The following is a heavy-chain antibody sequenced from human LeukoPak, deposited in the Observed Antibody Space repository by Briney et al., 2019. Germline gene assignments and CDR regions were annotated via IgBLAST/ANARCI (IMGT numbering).Heavy chain of an antibody. CDR1: GYTLTELS. D-gene: IGHD4-11*01. CDR3: ATVYRAAGDY. CDR2: FDPEDGET. V-gene: IGHV1-24*01. Sequence: ASVKVSCKVSGYTLTELSRHGGRQTPGKGGEWMGPFDPEDGETIYAQKFQGRVTMTEDTSTDTAYMELGSLRSEDTAVYYCATVYRAAGDYWGQGTLVTVSS. J-gene: IGHJ4*02.